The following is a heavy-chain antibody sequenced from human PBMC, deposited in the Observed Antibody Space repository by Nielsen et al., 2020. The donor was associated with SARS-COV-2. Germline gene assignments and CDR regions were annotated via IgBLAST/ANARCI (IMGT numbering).Heavy chain of an antibody. Sequence: ASVKVSCKASGYTFTSYFMHWVRQAPGQGLEWMGRINPNSGGTNFAQRFQGRVTMTRDTSITTAYMELSRLRTEDTAVYYCARDLGGTGDYYYGMDVWGQGTTVTVSS. CDR2: INPNSGGT. CDR1: GYTFTSYF. D-gene: IGHD1/OR15-1a*01. V-gene: IGHV1-2*06. J-gene: IGHJ6*02. CDR3: ARDLGGTGDYYYGMDV.